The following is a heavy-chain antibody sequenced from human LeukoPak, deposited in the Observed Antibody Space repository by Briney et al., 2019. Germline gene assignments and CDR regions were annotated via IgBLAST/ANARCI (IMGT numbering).Heavy chain of an antibody. J-gene: IGHJ5*02. Sequence: ASVKVSCKSSGYTFTSYDINWVRQATGQGLEWMGWMNPNSGNTGYAQKFQGRVTITRNTSISTAYMELSSLRSEDTAVYYCTRGKAARPIGNWFDPWGQGTLATVSS. D-gene: IGHD6-6*01. CDR2: MNPNSGNT. CDR1: GYTFTSYD. CDR3: TRGKAARPIGNWFDP. V-gene: IGHV1-8*03.